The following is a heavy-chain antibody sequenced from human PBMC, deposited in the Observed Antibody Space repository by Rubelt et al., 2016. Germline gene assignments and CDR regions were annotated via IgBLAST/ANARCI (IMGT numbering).Heavy chain of an antibody. D-gene: IGHD3-10*01. J-gene: IGHJ5*02. Sequence: PGEGLEWIGIMSYSGNTNYNPSLKSRVTMSVDTSKNQFSLRLSSVTAADTAVYYCARDSGSGSYYINWFDPWGQGTLVTVSS. CDR3: ARDSGSGSYYINWFDP. CDR2: MSYSGNT. V-gene: IGHV4-59*01.